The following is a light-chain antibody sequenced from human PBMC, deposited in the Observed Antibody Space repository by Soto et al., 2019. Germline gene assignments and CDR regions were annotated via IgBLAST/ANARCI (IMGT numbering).Light chain of an antibody. Sequence: EIVLTQSPATLSLSPGERATLSCRASRGIDTYLAWYQQKRGQAPRLLIYDASNRTTGIPARFSGGGSGTDFTLSISSLETDDFAVYYCQQRSSSPLTFGGGTKVEIK. CDR3: QQRSSSPLT. V-gene: IGKV3-11*01. CDR1: RGIDTY. CDR2: DAS. J-gene: IGKJ4*01.